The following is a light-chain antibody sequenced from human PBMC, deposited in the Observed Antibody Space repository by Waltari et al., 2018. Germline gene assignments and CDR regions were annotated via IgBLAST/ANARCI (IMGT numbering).Light chain of an antibody. CDR3: QRRGHWPPGAT. J-gene: IGKJ3*01. CDR2: DAS. V-gene: IGKV3-11*01. CDR1: QSVSRY. Sequence: EIVLTQSPATLSLSPGERATLSCRASQSVSRYLAWYQQKPGQAPRPLIYDASNRGTGIPARFSGSGSGTDFTLTISSLEPEDFAVYYCQRRGHWPPGATFGPGTRVDIK.